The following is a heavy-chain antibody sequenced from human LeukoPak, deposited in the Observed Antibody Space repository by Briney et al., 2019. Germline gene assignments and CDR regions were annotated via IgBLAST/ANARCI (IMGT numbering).Heavy chain of an antibody. J-gene: IGHJ3*02. CDR1: GASISSYY. V-gene: IGHV4-59*01. CDR2: IYYSGST. CDR3: ATTYYYDSSGLIAFDI. D-gene: IGHD3-22*01. Sequence: SETLSLTCTVSGASISSYYWSCIRQPPGKGLEWIGYIYYSGSTNYNPSLKSRVTISIDTSKNQFSLKLSSVTAADTAVYYCATTYYYDSSGLIAFDIWGQGTMVTVSS.